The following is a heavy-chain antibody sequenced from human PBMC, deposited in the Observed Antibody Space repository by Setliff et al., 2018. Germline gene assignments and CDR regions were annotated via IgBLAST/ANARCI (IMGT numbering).Heavy chain of an antibody. V-gene: IGHV1-18*01. Sequence: EASVKVSCKASGYTFTSYGISWVRRAPGQRLEWMGWINAANENTKYSQKFQGRVTMTSDTSASTAYMELNSLRSEDTALYYCARGGGVNDDNSGFYRSFDYWGQGTLVTVSS. CDR1: GYTFTSYG. J-gene: IGHJ4*02. CDR3: ARGGGVNDDNSGFYRSFDY. D-gene: IGHD3-22*01. CDR2: INAANENT.